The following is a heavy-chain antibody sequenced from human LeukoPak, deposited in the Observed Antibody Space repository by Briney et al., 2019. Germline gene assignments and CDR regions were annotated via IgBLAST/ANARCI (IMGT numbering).Heavy chain of an antibody. Sequence: PSETLSLTCTVSGGSITSYYWSWIRQPPEKGLEWIGYIYYSGSTNYNPSLKSRVTISVDTSKNQFSLKLSSVTAADTAVYYCARGGVNYKIAGPWGQGALVTVSS. J-gene: IGHJ5*02. V-gene: IGHV4-59*01. CDR3: ARGGVNYKIAGP. D-gene: IGHD3-10*01. CDR1: GGSITSYY. CDR2: IYYSGST.